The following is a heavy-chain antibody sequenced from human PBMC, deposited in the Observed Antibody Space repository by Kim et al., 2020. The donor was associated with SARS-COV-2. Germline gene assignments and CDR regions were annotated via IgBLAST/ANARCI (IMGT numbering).Heavy chain of an antibody. CDR2: NT. CDR3: ARAVAGTVDY. V-gene: IGHV3-74*01. D-gene: IGHD6-19*01. J-gene: IGHJ4*02. Sequence: NTSYAESRKGRLTITRDNAKNTLYLQMNSLRAEDTAVYYCARAVAGTVDYWGQGTLVTVSS.